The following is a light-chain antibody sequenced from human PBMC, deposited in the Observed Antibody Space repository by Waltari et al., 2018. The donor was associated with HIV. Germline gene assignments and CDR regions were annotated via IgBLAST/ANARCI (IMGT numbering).Light chain of an antibody. CDR3: QQYNVRPPVT. V-gene: IGKV3-15*01. J-gene: IGKJ5*01. CDR1: QSIGNN. Sequence: EIVVTQSPVTLSVSPGQRATLPCRSSQSIGNNLPWYQQRPGQPPRLLIYGGSTRATGIPDRFSGSGSGAQFTLTIDGLQSEDFAVYYCQQYNVRPPVTFGQGTRLDIK. CDR2: GGS.